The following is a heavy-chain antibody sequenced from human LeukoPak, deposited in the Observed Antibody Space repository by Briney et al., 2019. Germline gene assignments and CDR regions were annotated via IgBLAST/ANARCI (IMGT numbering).Heavy chain of an antibody. V-gene: IGHV3-23*01. CDR2: IASGGGTT. J-gene: IGHJ4*02. Sequence: GGSLRLSCAASGFTFSSYAMTWVRQAPGKGLEWVSAIASGGGTTYYAGSVKGRFTISRDNSKNTLYLQMNSLRAEDTAVYYCAKSGKARIAVAGADYWGQGTPVTVSS. CDR3: AKSGKARIAVAGADY. D-gene: IGHD6-19*01. CDR1: GFTFSSYA.